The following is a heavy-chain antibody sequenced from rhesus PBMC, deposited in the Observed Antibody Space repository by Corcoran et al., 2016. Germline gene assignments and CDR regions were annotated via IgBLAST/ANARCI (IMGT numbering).Heavy chain of an antibody. CDR2: FNPSSGNT. J-gene: IGHJ4*01. CDR1: GYTFTSYS. V-gene: IGHV1-200*01. Sequence: QVQLVQSGAEVKKPGASVKLSCKASGYTFTSYSINWVRQAPGQGLEWRGGFNPSSGNTGYAQKFQGRDTMTRGTSTSTAYMELSSLRSEDTAVYYCARGGVFDYWGQGVLVTVSS. CDR3: ARGGVFDY. D-gene: IGHD3-34*01.